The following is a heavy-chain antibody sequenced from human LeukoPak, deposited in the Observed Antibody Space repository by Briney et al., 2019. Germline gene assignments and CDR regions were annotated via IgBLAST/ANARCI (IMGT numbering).Heavy chain of an antibody. CDR2: INPKNGDT. V-gene: IGHV1-2*02. CDR1: GYSFTDYY. D-gene: IGHD6-13*01. Sequence: AASVKVSCKSSGYSFTDYYMHWVRQPPGQGLDWMGWINPKNGDTKYAREFPGRVTMTRDTYITTVYMDLSGLISDDTAVYYCARDNQQLDFAYRGQGTLVTVSS. CDR3: ARDNQQLDFAY. J-gene: IGHJ4*02.